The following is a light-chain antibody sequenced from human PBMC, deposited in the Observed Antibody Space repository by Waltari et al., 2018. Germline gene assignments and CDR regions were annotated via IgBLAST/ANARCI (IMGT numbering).Light chain of an antibody. J-gene: IGKJ2*01. V-gene: IGKV3-11*01. CDR3: QQRAGWPLYS. CDR2: GAS. Sequence: EIVLTQSPDTLSLSPGERATLSCRASQSVGGYLAWYQHKPGQAPRLLISGASNRSTGIPARFSGSGSGTDFTLTISSREPEDFAVYYCQQRAGWPLYSFGQGTRLEI. CDR1: QSVGGY.